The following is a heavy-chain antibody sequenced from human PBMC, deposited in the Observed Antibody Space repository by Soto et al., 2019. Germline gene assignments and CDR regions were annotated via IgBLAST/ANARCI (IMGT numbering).Heavy chain of an antibody. Sequence: SETLSLTCAVSGYYISSGYYWGWIRQPPGKGLEWIGSIYHSGSTYYNPSLKSRVTISVDTSKNQFSLKLSSVTAADTAVYYCARSSQPSYYYGSGKFWFDPWGQGTLVTVSS. V-gene: IGHV4-38-2*01. CDR1: GYYISSGYY. J-gene: IGHJ5*02. CDR3: ARSSQPSYYYGSGKFWFDP. D-gene: IGHD3-10*01. CDR2: IYHSGST.